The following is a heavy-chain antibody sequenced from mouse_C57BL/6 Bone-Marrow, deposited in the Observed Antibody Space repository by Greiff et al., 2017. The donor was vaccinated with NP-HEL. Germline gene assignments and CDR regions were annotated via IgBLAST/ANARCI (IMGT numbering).Heavy chain of an antibody. V-gene: IGHV1-26*01. Sequence: EVQLQQSGPELVKPGASVKISCKASGYTFTDYYMNWVKQSHGKSLEWIGDINPNNGGTSYNQKFKGKATLTVDKSSSTAYMELRSLTSEDSAVYYCARKKDYGYDGGLDYWGQGTTLTVSS. CDR3: ARKKDYGYDGGLDY. D-gene: IGHD2-2*01. CDR1: GYTFTDYY. J-gene: IGHJ2*01. CDR2: INPNNGGT.